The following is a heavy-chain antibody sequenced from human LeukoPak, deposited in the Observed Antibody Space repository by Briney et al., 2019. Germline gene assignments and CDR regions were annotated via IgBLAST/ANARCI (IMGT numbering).Heavy chain of an antibody. D-gene: IGHD3-16*01. CDR1: GFTVSSDS. V-gene: IGHV3-53*01. CDR2: IYSGGST. CDR3: AKDDAWGRYQD. Sequence: PGGSLRLSCTVSGFTVSSDSMSWVRQAPGKGLEWVSFIYSGGSTHYSDSVKGRFTISRDNSKNTLYLQMSSLGAEDTAVYFCAKDDAWGRYQDWGQGALVTVSS. J-gene: IGHJ1*01.